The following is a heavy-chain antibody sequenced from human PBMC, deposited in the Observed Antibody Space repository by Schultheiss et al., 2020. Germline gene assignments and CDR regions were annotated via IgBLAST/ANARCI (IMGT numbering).Heavy chain of an antibody. CDR1: GFTFSSYG. V-gene: IGHV3-33*03. J-gene: IGHJ4*02. Sequence: GESLKISCAASGFTFSSYGMHWVRQAPGKGLEWVAVIWYDGSNKHYADSVKGRFTISRDNAKNSLYLQMNSLRAEDTTVYYCAKETFGGIVVVPAAVFDYWGQGTLVTVSS. CDR2: IWYDGSNK. CDR3: AKETFGGIVVVPAAVFDY. D-gene: IGHD2-2*01.